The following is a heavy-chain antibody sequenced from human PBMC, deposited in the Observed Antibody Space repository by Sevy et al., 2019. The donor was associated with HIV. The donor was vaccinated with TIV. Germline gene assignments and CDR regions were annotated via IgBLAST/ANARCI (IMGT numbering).Heavy chain of an antibody. CDR3: ARAAIAAPGPPFDD. CDR2: INHRGAT. CDR1: GGSFSGDF. J-gene: IGHJ4*02. Sequence: SETLSLTCAVYGGSFSGDFWSWIRQPPGKGPEWIGEINHRGATSYNSLFKSRVSISIDTSRKQFSLKLTSVTAADTAVYYCARAAIAAPGPPFDDWGQGTLVTVSS. D-gene: IGHD6-13*01. V-gene: IGHV4-34*01.